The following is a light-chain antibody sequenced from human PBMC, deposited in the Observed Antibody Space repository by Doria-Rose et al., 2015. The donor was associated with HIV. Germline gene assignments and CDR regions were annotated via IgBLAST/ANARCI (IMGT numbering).Light chain of an antibody. V-gene: IGKV3-20*01. CDR3: HQYGTSWT. J-gene: IGKJ1*01. CDR1: QSFSSTY. Sequence: IVMTQSSGTLSLSPGERATLSCRASQSFSSTYLAWYQQKPRQAPSLLIYDGSTRATGIPDRFSASGSGTDFTLTINRLEPEDFALYYCHQYGTSWTFGQGTKVEI. CDR2: DGS.